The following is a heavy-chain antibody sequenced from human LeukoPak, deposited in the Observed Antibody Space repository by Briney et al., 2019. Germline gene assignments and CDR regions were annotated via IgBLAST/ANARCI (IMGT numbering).Heavy chain of an antibody. CDR2: INHSGST. CDR1: GGSFSGYY. D-gene: IGHD6-13*01. Sequence: SETLSLTCAVYGGSFSGYYWSWIRQPPGKGLEWIGEINHSGSTNYNPSLKSRVTISVDTSKNQFSLKLSSVTAADTAVYYCARGFQRMAAAAPLGSYYYYGMDVWGQGTTVTVSS. V-gene: IGHV4-34*01. J-gene: IGHJ6*02. CDR3: ARGFQRMAAAAPLGSYYYYGMDV.